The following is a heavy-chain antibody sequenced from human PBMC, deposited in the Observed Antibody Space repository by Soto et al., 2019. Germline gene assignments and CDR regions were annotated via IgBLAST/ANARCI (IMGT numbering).Heavy chain of an antibody. CDR2: IYYSGST. V-gene: IGHV4-30-4*01. Sequence: QVQLPESGPGLVKPSQTLSLTCTVSGGSISSGDYYWSWIRQPPGKGLEWIGYIYYSGSTYYNPSLKSRVTISVDTSKNQFSLKLSSVTAADTAVYYCAKEPVSITIFGVNGMDVWGQGTTVTVSS. CDR3: AKEPVSITIFGVNGMDV. CDR1: GGSISSGDYY. D-gene: IGHD3-3*01. J-gene: IGHJ6*02.